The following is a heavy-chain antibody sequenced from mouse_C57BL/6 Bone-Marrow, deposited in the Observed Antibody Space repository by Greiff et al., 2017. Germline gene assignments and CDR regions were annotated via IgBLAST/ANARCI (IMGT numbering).Heavy chain of an antibody. V-gene: IGHV1-64*01. Sequence: QVQLKQPGAELVKPGASVKLSCKASGYTFTSYWMHWVKQRPGQGLEWIGMIHPNSGSTNYNEKFKSKATLTVDKSSSTAYRQLSSLTSEDSAVYYCARGGGLLWSPRGYWGQGTTLTVSS. D-gene: IGHD2-1*01. CDR1: GYTFTSYW. CDR2: IHPNSGST. CDR3: ARGGGLLWSPRGY. J-gene: IGHJ2*01.